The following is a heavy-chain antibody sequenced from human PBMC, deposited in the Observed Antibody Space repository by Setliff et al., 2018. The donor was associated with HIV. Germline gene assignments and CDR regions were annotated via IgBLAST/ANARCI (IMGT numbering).Heavy chain of an antibody. J-gene: IGHJ6*03. CDR3: VRGPNRYSGTSSYYYYMDV. Sequence: PGGSLRLSCAASGITFSNYAMHWVRQAPGKGLEWVAVISYDENNKYYADSVKGRFTISRDNSKNTLYLQMNSRRVEDTAVYYCVRGPNRYSGTSSYYYYMDVWGKGTTVTVSS. CDR1: GITFSNYA. D-gene: IGHD1-26*01. CDR2: ISYDENNK. V-gene: IGHV3-30*01.